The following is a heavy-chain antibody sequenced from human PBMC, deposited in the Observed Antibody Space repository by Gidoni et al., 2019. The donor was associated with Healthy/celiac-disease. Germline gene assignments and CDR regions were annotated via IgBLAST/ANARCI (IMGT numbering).Heavy chain of an antibody. D-gene: IGHD3-10*01. V-gene: IGHV3-49*04. CDR2: IRSKAYGGTT. Sequence: EVQLVESGGGLVQPGRSLRLSCTASGFTFGDYAMSWVCLAPGTGLGWVGFIRSKAYGGTTEYAASVKGRFTISRDDSKSIAYLQMNSLKTEDTAVYYCTRASTYYYGSGSYLWGQKFDYWGQGTLVTVSS. J-gene: IGHJ4*02. CDR3: TRASTYYYGSGSYLWGQKFDY. CDR1: GFTFGDYA.